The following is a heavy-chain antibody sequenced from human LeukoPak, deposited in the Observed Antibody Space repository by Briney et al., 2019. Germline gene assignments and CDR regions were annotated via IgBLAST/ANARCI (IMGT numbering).Heavy chain of an antibody. Sequence: ASVKVSCKASGYTFTGYYMHWVRQAPGQGLEWMGWINPNSGGTNYAQKFQGRVTMTRDTFISTAYMELSRLRSDDTAVYYCARVSDLGYCSSTSCYDYWGQGTLVTVSS. CDR2: INPNSGGT. CDR3: ARVSDLGYCSSTSCYDY. D-gene: IGHD2-2*01. V-gene: IGHV1-2*02. J-gene: IGHJ4*02. CDR1: GYTFTGYY.